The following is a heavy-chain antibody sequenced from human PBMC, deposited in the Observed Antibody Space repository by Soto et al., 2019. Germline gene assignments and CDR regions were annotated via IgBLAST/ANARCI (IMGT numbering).Heavy chain of an antibody. CDR1: GASISSGGYY. V-gene: IGHV4-31*03. Sequence: SETLSLTCTVSGASISSGGYYWSWLRQHPGKGLEWLAYIYYSGSTYYNPSLKSRVIISVDTSKNQFSLKLSSVTAADTAVYYCARVHDSSYDFDYRGQGAPVPVSS. D-gene: IGHD5-18*01. J-gene: IGHJ4*02. CDR3: ARVHDSSYDFDY. CDR2: IYYSGST.